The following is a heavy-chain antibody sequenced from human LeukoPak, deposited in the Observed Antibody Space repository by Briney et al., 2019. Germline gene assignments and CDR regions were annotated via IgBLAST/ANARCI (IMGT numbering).Heavy chain of an antibody. V-gene: IGHV3-20*04. D-gene: IGHD4-23*01. CDR2: INWNGGST. CDR3: ARVLGGNRRSGRYFDY. J-gene: IGHJ4*02. Sequence: AGGSLRLSCAASGFTFDDYGMSWVRQAPGKGLECVSGINWNGGSTGYADSVKGRFTISRDYAKNSLYLQMNSLRAEDTALYYCARVLGGNRRSGRYFDYWGQGTLVTVSS. CDR1: GFTFDDYG.